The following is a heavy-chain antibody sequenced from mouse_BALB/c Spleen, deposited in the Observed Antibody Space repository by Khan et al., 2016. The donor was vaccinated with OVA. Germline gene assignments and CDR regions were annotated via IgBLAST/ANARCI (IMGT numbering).Heavy chain of an antibody. CDR2: VSTGGTYT. D-gene: IGHD1-1*01. J-gene: IGHJ3*01. V-gene: IGHV5-6*01. Sequence: EVELVESGGDLVKPGGSLKLSCVASGFTFSTYGMSWVRQAPDKRLEWVATVSTGGTYTYYPDSVKGRFTISRDNAKNTLYLQMGGLRSEDTAMFFCTRLAYYYDSEGFAYWGQGTLVTVS. CDR1: GFTFSTYG. CDR3: TRLAYYYDSEGFAY.